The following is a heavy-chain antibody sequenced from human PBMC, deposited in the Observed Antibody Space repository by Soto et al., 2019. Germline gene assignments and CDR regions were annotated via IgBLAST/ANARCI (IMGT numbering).Heavy chain of an antibody. J-gene: IGHJ4*02. CDR2: IIPIFGTA. Sequence: SVKVSCKASGGTFSSCAISWVRQAPGQGLEWMGGIIPIFGTANYAQKFQGRVTITADESTSTAYMELSSLRSEDTAVYYCARGHITMIVGFDYWGQGTLVTVSS. D-gene: IGHD3-22*01. CDR3: ARGHITMIVGFDY. CDR1: GGTFSSCA. V-gene: IGHV1-69*01.